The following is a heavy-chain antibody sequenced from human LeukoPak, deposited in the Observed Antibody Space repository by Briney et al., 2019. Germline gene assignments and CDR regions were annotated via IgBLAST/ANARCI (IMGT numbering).Heavy chain of an antibody. CDR2: ISYDGSNK. CDR1: GFTFSSYA. CDR3: AMDSSWLPLKFDY. Sequence: GGSLRLSCAASGFTFSSYAMHWVRQAPGKGLEWVAVISYDGSNKYYADSVKGRFTISRDNSKNTLYLQMNSLRAEDTAVYYCAMDSSWLPLKFDYWGQGTLVTVST. J-gene: IGHJ4*02. D-gene: IGHD5-24*01. V-gene: IGHV3-30*14.